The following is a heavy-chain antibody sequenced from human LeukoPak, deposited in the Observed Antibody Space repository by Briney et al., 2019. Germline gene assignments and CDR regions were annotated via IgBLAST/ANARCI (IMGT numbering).Heavy chain of an antibody. J-gene: IGHJ6*02. D-gene: IGHD3-10*01. CDR2: ISGSGGST. Sequence: GGSLRLSCAASGFTFSSYAMSWVRQAPGKGLEWVSAISGSGGSTYYADSVKGRLTISRDNSKNTLYLQMNSLRAEDTAVYYCAKKTMADYYYYGMDVWGQGTTVTVSS. CDR3: AKKTMADYYYYGMDV. CDR1: GFTFSSYA. V-gene: IGHV3-23*01.